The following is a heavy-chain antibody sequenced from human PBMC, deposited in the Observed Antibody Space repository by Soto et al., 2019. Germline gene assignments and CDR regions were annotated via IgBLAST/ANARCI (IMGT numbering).Heavy chain of an antibody. CDR2: ASYSGSP. J-gene: IGHJ4*02. CDR3: ARQWGGDY. D-gene: IGHD3-16*01. Sequence: QVQLQELGPGLVKPSETLSLTCTVSGGSIGSHYWSWIRQPPGEGLEWIGRASYSGSPNYNPSLKSRVTISIDTSKNQFSLKLTSVTAADTAVYYCARQWGGDYWGQGTLVTVSS. CDR1: GGSIGSHY. V-gene: IGHV4-59*08.